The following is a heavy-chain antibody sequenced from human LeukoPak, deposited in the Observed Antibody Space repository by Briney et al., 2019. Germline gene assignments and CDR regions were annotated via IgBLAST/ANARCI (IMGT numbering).Heavy chain of an antibody. CDR2: IYYSGST. D-gene: IGHD1-26*01. CDR3: ARVGWELLGPFDH. V-gene: IGHV4-59*01. CDR1: GGSFSGYY. Sequence: SETLSLTCAVYGGSFSGYYWSWIRQPPGKGLEWIGYIYYSGSTNYNPSLKSRVTISVDRSKNQFSLRLRSVIAADTAVYYCARVGWELLGPFDHWGQGTLVTVSS. J-gene: IGHJ4*02.